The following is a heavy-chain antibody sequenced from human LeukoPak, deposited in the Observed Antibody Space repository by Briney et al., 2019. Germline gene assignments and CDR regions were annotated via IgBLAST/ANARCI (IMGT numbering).Heavy chain of an antibody. D-gene: IGHD3-22*01. J-gene: IGHJ4*02. CDR2: INPSGGST. CDR1: GYTFTSYY. CDR3: ARGGGGVGYQRENDY. V-gene: IGHV1-46*01. Sequence: ASVKVSCKASGYTFTSYYMHWVRQAPGQGLEWMGIINPSGGSTSYAQKFQGRVTMTRDTSTSTVYMELSSLRSEDTAVYYCARGGGGVGYQRENDYWGQGTLVTVSS.